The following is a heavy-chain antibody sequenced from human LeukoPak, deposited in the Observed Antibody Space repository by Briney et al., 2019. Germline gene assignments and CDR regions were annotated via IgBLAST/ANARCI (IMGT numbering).Heavy chain of an antibody. CDR3: ARDLEEMATKLGVLDY. D-gene: IGHD5-24*01. CDR1: GFTFSSYA. V-gene: IGHV3-30-3*01. Sequence: GGSLRLSCAASGFTFSSYAMHWVRQAPGKGLEWVAVISYDGSNKYYADSVKGRFTISRDNSKNTLYLQMNSLRAEDTAVYYCARDLEEMATKLGVLDYWGQGTLVTVSS. CDR2: ISYDGSNK. J-gene: IGHJ4*02.